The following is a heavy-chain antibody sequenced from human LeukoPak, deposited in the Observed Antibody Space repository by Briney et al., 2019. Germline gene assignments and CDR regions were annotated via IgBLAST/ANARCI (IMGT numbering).Heavy chain of an antibody. CDR2: ISAYNGNT. CDR1: GYTFTSYG. J-gene: IGHJ6*03. CDR3: ARGISRYDSSGYSFNCYYYYMDV. Sequence: ASVKVSCKASGYTFTSYGISGVRQAPGQGLEWMGWISAYNGNTNYAQKLQGRVTMTTDTSTSTAYMELRSLRSDDTAVYYCARGISRYDSSGYSFNCYYYYMDVWGKGTTVTVSS. D-gene: IGHD3-22*01. V-gene: IGHV1-18*01.